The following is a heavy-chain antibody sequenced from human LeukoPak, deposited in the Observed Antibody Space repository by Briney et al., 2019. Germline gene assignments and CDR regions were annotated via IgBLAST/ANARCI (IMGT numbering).Heavy chain of an antibody. Sequence: ASVKVSCKASGYTFTSYDINLVRQATGQGPEWMGWMNPSSGNTGYAQRFQGRVTMTRDTSISTAYLELSSLRSEDTAVYYCASHTYYYSSGSFGHWGQGTLVTVSS. CDR3: ASHTYYYSSGSFGH. CDR1: GYTFTSYD. D-gene: IGHD3-10*01. J-gene: IGHJ4*02. V-gene: IGHV1-8*01. CDR2: MNPSSGNT.